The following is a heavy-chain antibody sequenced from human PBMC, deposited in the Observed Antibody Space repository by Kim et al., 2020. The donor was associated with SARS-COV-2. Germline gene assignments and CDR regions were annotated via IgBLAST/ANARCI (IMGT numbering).Heavy chain of an antibody. D-gene: IGHD6-13*01. CDR3: AKAFQQPRFNYWYFDL. CDR1: GFTFGDYA. J-gene: IGHJ2*01. CDR2: ISWNSGSI. V-gene: IGHV3-9*01. Sequence: GGSLRISCAASGFTFGDYALHWVRQAPGKDLEWVSGISWNSGSIGYADSVKGRFTISRDNAKNSLYLQMNSLRAEDTALYYCAKAFQQPRFNYWYFDLWGRGTLVTVSS.